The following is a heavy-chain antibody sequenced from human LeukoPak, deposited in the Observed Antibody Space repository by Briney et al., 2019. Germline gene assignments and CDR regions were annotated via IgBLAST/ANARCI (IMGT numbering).Heavy chain of an antibody. CDR3: ARGLLHYGSGRYYTRNNWFDP. J-gene: IGHJ5*02. V-gene: IGHV4-34*01. Sequence: SETLSLTCAVYGGSFSGYYWSWIRQPPGKGLEGSGEINHSGSTNYNPSLKSRVTISVDTSKNQFSLKLSSVTAADTAVYYCARGLLHYGSGRYYTRNNWFDPWGQGTLVTVSS. D-gene: IGHD3-10*01. CDR1: GGSFSGYY. CDR2: INHSGST.